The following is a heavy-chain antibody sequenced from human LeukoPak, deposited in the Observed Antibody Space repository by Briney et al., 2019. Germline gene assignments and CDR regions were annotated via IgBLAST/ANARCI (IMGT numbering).Heavy chain of an antibody. Sequence: GGSLRLSCAASGFSFSSWSMSWVRQAPGKRLEWVANMKEDGSEIYYVDSVQGRFTISRDNAKSSVYPQMNSLRGEDTAVYYCARENWGRFDYWGQGTLVTVSS. D-gene: IGHD7-27*01. CDR1: GFSFSSWS. CDR2: MKEDGSEI. CDR3: ARENWGRFDY. J-gene: IGHJ4*02. V-gene: IGHV3-7*01.